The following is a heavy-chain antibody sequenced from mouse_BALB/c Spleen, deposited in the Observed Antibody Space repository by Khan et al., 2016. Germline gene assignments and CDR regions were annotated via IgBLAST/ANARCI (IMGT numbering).Heavy chain of an antibody. CDR1: GYSITSDYA. CDR2: LTYSGLP. J-gene: IGHJ3*01. CDR3: AYDGYYAWFSY. D-gene: IGHD2-3*01. Sequence: EVQLQESGPGLVKPSQSLSLTCTVTGYSITSDYAWNWIRQFPGNKLEWMGYLTYSGLPNYNPSLKSRISITRDTSKNQFFLQLLSVTTEDTATYYCAYDGYYAWFSYWGQGTLVTISA. V-gene: IGHV3-2*02.